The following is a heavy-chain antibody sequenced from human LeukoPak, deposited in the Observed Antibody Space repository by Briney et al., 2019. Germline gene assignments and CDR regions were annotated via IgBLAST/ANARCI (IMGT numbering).Heavy chain of an antibody. D-gene: IGHD3-10*01. CDR2: ISSSSSYI. J-gene: IGHJ4*02. CDR1: GFTISRYR. V-gene: IGHV3-21*01. CDR3: ARDSTTLGESYDY. Sequence: GGSLRLSCAASGFTISRYRMNWVRQAPGKGLEWVSSISSSSSYIYYADSVKGRFTISRDNAKNSLYLQMNSLRAEDTALYYCARDSTTLGESYDYWGQGTLVTVSS.